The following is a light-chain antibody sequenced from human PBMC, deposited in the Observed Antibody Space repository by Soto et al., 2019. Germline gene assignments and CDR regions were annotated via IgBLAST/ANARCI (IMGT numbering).Light chain of an antibody. Sequence: IVLTQSPCTLSLSPGERATLSCRASQGVSSSYLAWYQQQPGQAPRLLIYDVSNRATGIPARFSGSGSGTDFTLTISSLEPEDFAVYYCQQYGSSPITFGQGTRLEIK. CDR3: QQYGSSPIT. J-gene: IGKJ5*01. CDR1: QGVSSSY. V-gene: IGKV3-20*01. CDR2: DVS.